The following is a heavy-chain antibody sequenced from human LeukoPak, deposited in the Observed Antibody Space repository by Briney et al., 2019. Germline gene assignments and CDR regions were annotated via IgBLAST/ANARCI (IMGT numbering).Heavy chain of an antibody. Sequence: GGSLRLSCAASGFTFSDYSMNWIRKPQGKGLEWVSYISSSGSTIFYADSVRGRFTISRDNAKKSLYLRMNSLRVEDTAMYYCASGIAVPGGQADYWGQGILVTVSS. J-gene: IGHJ4*02. CDR3: ASGIAVPGGQADY. D-gene: IGHD6-19*01. CDR2: ISSSGSTI. V-gene: IGHV3-11*04. CDR1: GFTFSDYS.